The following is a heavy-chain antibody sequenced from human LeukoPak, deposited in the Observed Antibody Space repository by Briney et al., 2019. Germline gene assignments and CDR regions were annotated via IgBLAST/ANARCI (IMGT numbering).Heavy chain of an antibody. CDR1: GFTFSGSA. CDR2: IRSKANSYAT. V-gene: IGHV3-73*01. D-gene: IGHD2-2*01. Sequence: GGSLRLSCAASGFTFSGSAMHWVRQASGKGLEWVGRIRSKANSYATAYAASVKGRFTISRDDSKNTAYLQMNSLKAEDTAVYYCTPTSTDMDVWGKGTTVTVSS. J-gene: IGHJ6*03. CDR3: TPTSTDMDV.